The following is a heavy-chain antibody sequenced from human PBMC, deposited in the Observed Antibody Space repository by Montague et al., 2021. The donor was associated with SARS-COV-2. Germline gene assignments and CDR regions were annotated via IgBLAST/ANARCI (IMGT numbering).Heavy chain of an antibody. CDR2: VYYSGST. V-gene: IGHV4-59*11. CDR1: GGSIGSHY. D-gene: IGHD3-22*01. J-gene: IGHJ2*01. Sequence: SETLSLTCTVSGGSIGSHYWSWIRQPPGKGLEWIGYVYYSGSTNYNPSLKSRVTISVDTSKSRFSLKLKSVTSADTAVYYCAGDSPNSSGYRVYFDLWGRGTLVTVSS. CDR3: AGDSPNSSGYRVYFDL.